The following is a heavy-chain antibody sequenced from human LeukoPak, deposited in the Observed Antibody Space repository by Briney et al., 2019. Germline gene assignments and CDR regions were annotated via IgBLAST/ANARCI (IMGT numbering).Heavy chain of an antibody. CDR2: INPSGGST. D-gene: IGHD3-10*01. Sequence: VSVKVSCKASGYTFTSYYMHWVRQAPGQGLEWMGIINPSGGSTSYAQKFQGRVTMTRDTSTSTVYMELSSLRSEDTAVYYCALVSIWFGELFDGDYWGQGTLVTVSS. V-gene: IGHV1-46*01. CDR1: GYTFTSYY. CDR3: ALVSIWFGELFDGDY. J-gene: IGHJ4*02.